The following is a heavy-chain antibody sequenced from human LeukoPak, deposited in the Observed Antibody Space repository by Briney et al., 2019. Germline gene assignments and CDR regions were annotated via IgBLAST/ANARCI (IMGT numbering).Heavy chain of an antibody. CDR2: ISVYNGNT. Sequence: ASVKVSCKASGYSFTSYGISWVRQAPGQGLEWMGWISVYNGNTKYAQKFQGRVTMTTDTSTSTAYMELGSLRSDDTAVYYCARDSADCSSGDTCYSAEYFQNWGQGTLVTVSS. D-gene: IGHD2-15*01. J-gene: IGHJ1*01. CDR3: ARDSADCSSGDTCYSAEYFQN. V-gene: IGHV1-18*01. CDR1: GYSFTSYG.